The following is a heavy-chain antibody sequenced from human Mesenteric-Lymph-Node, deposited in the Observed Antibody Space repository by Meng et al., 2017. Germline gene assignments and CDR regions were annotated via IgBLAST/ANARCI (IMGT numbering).Heavy chain of an antibody. CDR2: IYHSGST. D-gene: IGHD5-18*01. CDR3: ARGGYYSFDY. CDR1: GGSFSGYY. J-gene: IGHJ4*02. V-gene: IGHV4-34*01. Sequence: QVQLQQWGAGLLKPSETLSLTCGVYGGSFSGYYWSWIRQPPGKGLEWIGEIYHSGSTNYNPSLKSRVTISVDKSKNQFSLKLTSVTAADTAVYYCARGGYYSFDYWGQGTLVTVSS.